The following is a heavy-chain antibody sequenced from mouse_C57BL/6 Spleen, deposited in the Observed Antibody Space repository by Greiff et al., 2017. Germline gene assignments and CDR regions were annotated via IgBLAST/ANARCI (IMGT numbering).Heavy chain of an antibody. D-gene: IGHD2-2*01. J-gene: IGHJ4*01. CDR3: ASVHYGNDNYAMDD. CDR1: GYSITSGYY. CDR2: ISYDGSN. Sequence: EVQLQESGPGLVKPSQSLSLTCSVTGYSITSGYYWNWIRQFPGNKLEWMGYISYDGSNNYNPSLKNRISITRDTSKNQFFLKLNSVTTEDTATYYCASVHYGNDNYAMDDWGKGTSVTVSS. V-gene: IGHV3-6*01.